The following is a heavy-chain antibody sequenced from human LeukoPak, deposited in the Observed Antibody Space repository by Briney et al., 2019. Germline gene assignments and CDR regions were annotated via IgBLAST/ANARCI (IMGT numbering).Heavy chain of an antibody. Sequence: GASVKVSCKASGYTLTHYAMNWVRQAPGQGFEWMGWINTNTGTPQYAQGFTGRFVFSLDTSVSTTYLQISSLKTEDTGVYYCARGEAWDRTLYYYYMDVWGKGTTVTVSS. CDR3: ARGEAWDRTLYYYYMDV. CDR1: GYTLTHYA. J-gene: IGHJ6*03. D-gene: IGHD1-26*01. CDR2: INTNTGTP. V-gene: IGHV7-4-1*02.